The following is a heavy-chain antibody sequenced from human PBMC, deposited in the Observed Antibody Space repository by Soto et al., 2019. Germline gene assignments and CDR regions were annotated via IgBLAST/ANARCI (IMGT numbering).Heavy chain of an antibody. Sequence: QVQLVESGGGVVQPGRSLRLSCAASGFTFSSYGMHWVRQAPGKGLEWVAVISYDGSNKYYADSVKGRFTISRDNSKNTLYLQMNSLRAEDTAVYYCAKDTSRYCSGGSCSYYYYYGMDVWGQGTTVTVSS. V-gene: IGHV3-30*18. D-gene: IGHD2-15*01. CDR3: AKDTSRYCSGGSCSYYYYYGMDV. CDR1: GFTFSSYG. J-gene: IGHJ6*02. CDR2: ISYDGSNK.